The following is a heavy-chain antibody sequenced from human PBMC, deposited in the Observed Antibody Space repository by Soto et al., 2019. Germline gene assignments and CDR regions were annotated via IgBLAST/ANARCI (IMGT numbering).Heavy chain of an antibody. D-gene: IGHD5-18*01. Sequence: WSLRLSCAAAGFIFGSYGMHWVRQAAGKGLDWVAVISYDGSRKYYADSVKGRFTISRDNSKNTLSLEMNSLRVEDTAVYYCAKDLYSYGYPDYWGQGTLVTVFS. CDR1: GFIFGSYG. CDR3: AKDLYSYGYPDY. CDR2: ISYDGSRK. V-gene: IGHV3-30*18. J-gene: IGHJ4*02.